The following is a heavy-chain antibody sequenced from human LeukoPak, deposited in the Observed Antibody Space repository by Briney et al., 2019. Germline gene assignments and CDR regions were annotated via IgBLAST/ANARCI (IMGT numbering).Heavy chain of an antibody. Sequence: ASVKVSCTFSGYTLTELSMHRVRQAPGKGLEWMGGFDPEDGETIYAQKFQGRVTMTEDTSTDTAYMELSSLRSEDTAVYYCATPNYTDGTDVWDQGTTVTVSS. J-gene: IGHJ6*02. CDR1: GYTLTELS. CDR3: ATPNYTDGTDV. CDR2: FDPEDGET. V-gene: IGHV1-24*01. D-gene: IGHD1-7*01.